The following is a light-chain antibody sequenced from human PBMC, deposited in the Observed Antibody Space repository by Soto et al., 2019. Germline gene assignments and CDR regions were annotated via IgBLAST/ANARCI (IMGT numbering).Light chain of an antibody. CDR2: DTS. Sequence: ETLMTQSPVTLSVSPVERATLSCRASQNIYSNVAWYQQRPGQTPRLLIYDTSTRATGVPTRFSGSRSGAEFTLTINSLQSEDFAVYYCQPYNNWPLTCGGGTTVDIK. V-gene: IGKV3-15*01. CDR3: QPYNNWPLT. CDR1: QNIYSN. J-gene: IGKJ4*01.